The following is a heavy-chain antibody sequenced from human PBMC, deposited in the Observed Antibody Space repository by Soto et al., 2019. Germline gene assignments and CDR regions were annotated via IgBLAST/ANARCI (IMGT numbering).Heavy chain of an antibody. CDR1: AGSMRNYY. J-gene: IGHJ5*02. Sequence: QVQLQQSGPGLVKPSETLSLTCSVSAGSMRNYYWSWIRQPPGKGLEWIGNVDYSGTTKYNPSLRSRVTISVDTSTNQFSLKLSSVIAADTAVYYCSRDVSCSGGSCYPNDWFNPWGQGTLVTVSS. D-gene: IGHD2-15*01. V-gene: IGHV4-59*01. CDR3: SRDVSCSGGSCYPNDWFNP. CDR2: VDYSGTT.